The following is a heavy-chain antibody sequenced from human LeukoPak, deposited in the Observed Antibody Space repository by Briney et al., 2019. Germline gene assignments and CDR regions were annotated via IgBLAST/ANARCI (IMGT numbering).Heavy chain of an antibody. CDR3: ARERGYYYYYYYMDV. CDR2: MNPNSGNT. D-gene: IGHD3-10*01. V-gene: IGHV1-8*03. CDR1: GYTFTSYD. Sequence: ASVKVSCKASGYTFTSYDINWVRQATGQGLEWMGWMNPNSGNTGYAQKFQGRVTITRNTSISTAYMELSSLRSEDTAVYYCARERGYYYYYYYMDVWGKGTTVTVSS. J-gene: IGHJ6*03.